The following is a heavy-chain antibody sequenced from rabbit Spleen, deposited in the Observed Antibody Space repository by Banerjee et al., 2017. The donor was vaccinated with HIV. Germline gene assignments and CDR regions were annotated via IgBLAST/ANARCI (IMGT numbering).Heavy chain of an antibody. J-gene: IGHJ4*01. Sequence: QEQLVETGGGLVQPGGSLTLSCKASGIDFTKYYITWVRQAPGKGLEWIACIAGSSSGFTYSATWAKGRFTCSKTSSTTVTLQMTSLTVADTATYFCARAGYVGHAYSLWGPGTLVTVS. CDR3: ARAGYVGHAYSL. V-gene: IGHV1S45*01. CDR2: IAGSSSGFT. D-gene: IGHD6-1*01. CDR1: GIDFTKYY.